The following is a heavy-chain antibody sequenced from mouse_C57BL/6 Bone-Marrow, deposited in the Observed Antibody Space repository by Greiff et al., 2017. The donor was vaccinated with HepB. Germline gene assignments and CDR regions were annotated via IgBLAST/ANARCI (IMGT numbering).Heavy chain of an antibody. D-gene: IGHD4-1*01. Sequence: VQLQHSGPELVKPGASVKISCKASGYAFSSSWMNWVKQRPGKGLEWIGRIYPGDGDTNYNGKFKGKATLTADKSSSTAYMQLSSLTSEDSAVYFCASAGTPFDYWGQGTTLTVSS. CDR1: GYAFSSSW. CDR2: IYPGDGDT. V-gene: IGHV1-82*01. CDR3: ASAGTPFDY. J-gene: IGHJ2*01.